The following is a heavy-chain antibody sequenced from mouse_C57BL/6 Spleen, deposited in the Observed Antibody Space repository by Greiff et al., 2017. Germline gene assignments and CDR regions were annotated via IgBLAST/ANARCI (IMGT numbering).Heavy chain of an antibody. D-gene: IGHD1-1*01. Sequence: VQLQQSGPELVKPGASVKISCKASGYSFTSYYIHWVKQRPGQGLEWIGWIYPGSGNTKYNEKFKGKATLTAATSSSTAYMQLSSLTSEDSAVYYWARCISYYGSSYEFAYWGQGTLVTVSA. CDR2: IYPGSGNT. CDR3: ARCISYYGSSYEFAY. J-gene: IGHJ3*01. CDR1: GYSFTSYY. V-gene: IGHV1-66*01.